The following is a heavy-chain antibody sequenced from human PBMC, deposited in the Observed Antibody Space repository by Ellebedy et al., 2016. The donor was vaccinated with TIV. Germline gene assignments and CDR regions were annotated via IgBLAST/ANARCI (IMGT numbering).Heavy chain of an antibody. J-gene: IGHJ2*01. D-gene: IGHD3-22*01. CDR1: GYRFTNYW. V-gene: IGHV5-51*01. CDR3: ARMYYHDNSGYPTYWYFDI. Sequence: PGGSLRLSCKGSGYRFTNYWIGWVRQMPGKGLEWMGIIYPGNSDTRYSPSFRGPVTISADKSITTAYLQWSSLKASDTAMYYCARMYYHDNSGYPTYWYFDIWGRGTLVTVSS. CDR2: IYPGNSDT.